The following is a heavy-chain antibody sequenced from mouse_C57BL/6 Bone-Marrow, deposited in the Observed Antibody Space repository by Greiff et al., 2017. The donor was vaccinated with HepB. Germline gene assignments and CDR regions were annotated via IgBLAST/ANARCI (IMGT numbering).Heavy chain of an antibody. J-gene: IGHJ3*01. CDR1: GYTFTDYY. CDR2: INPNNGGT. Sequence: EVKLQQSGPELVKPGASVKISCKASGYTFTDYYMNWVKQSHGKSLEWIGDINPNNGGTSYNQKFKGKATLTVDKSSSTAYMELRSLTSEDSAVYYCASGDYYDYDVGTEFAYWGQGTLVTVSA. V-gene: IGHV1-26*01. D-gene: IGHD2-4*01. CDR3: ASGDYYDYDVGTEFAY.